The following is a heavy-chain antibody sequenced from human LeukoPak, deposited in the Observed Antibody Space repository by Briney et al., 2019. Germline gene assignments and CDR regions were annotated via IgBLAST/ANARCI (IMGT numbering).Heavy chain of an antibody. CDR2: FDPEDGET. Sequence: GASVKVSCKVSGYTLTELSMHWVRQAPGKGLEWMGGFDPEDGETIYAQKFQGRVTMTEDTSTDTAYMELSSLGSEDTAVYYCATIARWELLPWESRYFDYWGQGTLVTVSS. CDR3: ATIARWELLPWESRYFDY. CDR1: GYTLTELS. J-gene: IGHJ4*02. V-gene: IGHV1-24*01. D-gene: IGHD1-26*01.